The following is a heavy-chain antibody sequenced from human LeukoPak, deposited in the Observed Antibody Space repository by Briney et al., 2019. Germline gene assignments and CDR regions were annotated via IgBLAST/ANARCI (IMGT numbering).Heavy chain of an antibody. Sequence: PGGSLRLSCAASGFTFSSYWMHWVRQAPGRGLVWVSRINSDGSSTTYADSVKGRFTISRDNAKNTLYLQMNSLRAEDTAVYYCARGPWDGYPDYWGQGTLVTVSS. CDR3: ARGPWDGYPDY. CDR2: INSDGSST. CDR1: GFTFSSYW. J-gene: IGHJ4*02. D-gene: IGHD5-24*01. V-gene: IGHV3-74*01.